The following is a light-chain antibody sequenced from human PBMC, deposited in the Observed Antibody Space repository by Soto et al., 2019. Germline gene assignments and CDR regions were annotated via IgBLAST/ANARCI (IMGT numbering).Light chain of an antibody. CDR3: QQYNGYSSWT. V-gene: IGKV1-5*01. CDR1: QSISRW. Sequence: DIQMTQSPSTLSASVGDRVTITCRASQSISRWLAWYQQKPGKAPKVLIFDASILASGVPSRFSGSGSGTEFTLTIISLQPDDFATYYCQQYNGYSSWTFGQGTKVEIK. CDR2: DAS. J-gene: IGKJ1*01.